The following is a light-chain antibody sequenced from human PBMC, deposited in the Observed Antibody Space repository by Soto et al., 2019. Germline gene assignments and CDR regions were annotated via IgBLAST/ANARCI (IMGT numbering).Light chain of an antibody. CDR2: EVS. V-gene: IGLV2-14*01. J-gene: IGLJ3*02. CDR1: SSDVGGYNY. CDR3: SSYKSSSTCV. Sequence: QSALTQPASVSGSPGQSITISCTGTSSDVGGYNYVSWYQQHPGKAPKLMIYEVSNRPSGVSNRFSGSKSGNTASLTISGLQAEDEADYYCSSYKSSSTCVFGGGTKLTVL.